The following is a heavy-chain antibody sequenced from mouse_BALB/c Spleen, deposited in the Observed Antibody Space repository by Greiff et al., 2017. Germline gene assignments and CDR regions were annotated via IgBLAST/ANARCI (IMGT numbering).Heavy chain of an antibody. CDR2: INPSNGGT. V-gene: IGHV1S81*02. J-gene: IGHJ4*01. CDR3: TRNGYAMDY. CDR1: GYTFTSYY. Sequence: QVQLQQPGAELVKPGASVKLSCKASGYTFTSYYMYWVKQRPGQGLEWIGGINPSNGGTNFNEKFKSKATLTVDKSSSTAYMQLSILTSEDSAVYYCTRNGYAMDYWGQGTSVTVSS.